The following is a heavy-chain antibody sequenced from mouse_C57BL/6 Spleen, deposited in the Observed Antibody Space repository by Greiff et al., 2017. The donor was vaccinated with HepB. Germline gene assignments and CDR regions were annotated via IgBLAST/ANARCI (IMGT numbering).Heavy chain of an antibody. J-gene: IGHJ3*01. CDR1: GYTFTSYW. D-gene: IGHD1-1*01. V-gene: IGHV1-64*01. CDR3: AREGDSYYYGSSYDLFAY. CDR2: IHPNSGST. Sequence: QVQLQQPGAELVKPGASVKLSCKASGYTFTSYWMHWVKQRPGQGLEWIGMIHPNSGSTNYNEKFKSKATLTVDKSSSTAYMQLSSLTSEDSAVYYCAREGDSYYYGSSYDLFAYWGQVTLVTVSA.